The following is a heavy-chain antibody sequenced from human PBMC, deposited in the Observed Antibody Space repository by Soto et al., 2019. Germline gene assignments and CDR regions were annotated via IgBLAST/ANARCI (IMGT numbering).Heavy chain of an antibody. CDR1: GGTFSSYA. Sequence: QVQLVQSGAAVKKPGSSVKVSCKASGGTFSSYAISWVRQAPGQGLEWMGGLIPIFGTANYAQKFQGSVTITADESKSTANTEPRSMRSEDTAVYYWAGVGGEYFTNGVCYMRSWFDTWGQGTLVTFSS. CDR2: LIPIFGTA. V-gene: IGHV1-69*01. CDR3: AGVGGEYFTNGVCYMRSWFDT. D-gene: IGHD2-8*01. J-gene: IGHJ5*02.